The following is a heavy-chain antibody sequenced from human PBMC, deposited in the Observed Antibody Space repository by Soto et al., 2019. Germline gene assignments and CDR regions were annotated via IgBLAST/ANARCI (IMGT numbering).Heavy chain of an antibody. CDR2: ISGSGGST. D-gene: IGHD2-2*01. CDR3: AEDRFIVVVPAPVDY. CDR1: GFTFSSYA. J-gene: IGHJ4*02. Sequence: PGGSLRLSCAASGFTFSSYAMSWVRQAPGKGLEWVSAISGSGGSTYYADSVKGRFTISRDNSKNTLYLQMNSLRAEDTAVYYCAEDRFIVVVPAPVDYWGQGTLVTVSS. V-gene: IGHV3-23*01.